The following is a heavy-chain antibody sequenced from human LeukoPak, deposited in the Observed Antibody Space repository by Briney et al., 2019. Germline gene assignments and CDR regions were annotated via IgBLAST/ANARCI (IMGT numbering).Heavy chain of an antibody. Sequence: SETLSLTCTVSGGSISSSSYYWGWIRQPPGKGLEWIGSIYYSGSTYYNPSLKSRVTISVDTSKSQFSLKLSSVTAADTAVYYCAREDLQQLVREFDYWGQGTLVTVSS. D-gene: IGHD6-13*01. J-gene: IGHJ4*02. CDR3: AREDLQQLVREFDY. CDR1: GGSISSSSYY. V-gene: IGHV4-39*07. CDR2: IYYSGST.